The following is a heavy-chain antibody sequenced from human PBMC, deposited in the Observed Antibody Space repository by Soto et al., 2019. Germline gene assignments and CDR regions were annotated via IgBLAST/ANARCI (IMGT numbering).Heavy chain of an antibody. D-gene: IGHD3-10*01. CDR2: IYYSGST. V-gene: IGHV4-30-4*01. CDR3: ARVGGFGATTIAY. J-gene: IGHJ4*02. Sequence: SETLSLTCTVSGGSISSGDYYWSWIRQPPGKGLEWIGYIYYSGSTYYNPSLKSRVTISVDTSKNQFSLKLSSVTAADTAVYYCARVGGFGATTIAYWGQETLVTVSS. CDR1: GGSISSGDYY.